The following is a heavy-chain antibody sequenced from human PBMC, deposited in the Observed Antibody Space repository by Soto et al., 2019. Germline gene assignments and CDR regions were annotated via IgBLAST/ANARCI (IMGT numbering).Heavy chain of an antibody. CDR3: ARDRDVRLSGWGFDP. Sequence: SETLSLTCSVSGGSIKNYYWNWIRQAPGKGLEWIGYIYYSGSTNYHPSPRGRVTISVDTSKNQFSLKLTSVTAADTAVYYCARDRDVRLSGWGFDPWGQGSLVTVSS. J-gene: IGHJ5*02. V-gene: IGHV4-59*01. D-gene: IGHD7-27*01. CDR2: IYYSGST. CDR1: GGSIKNYY.